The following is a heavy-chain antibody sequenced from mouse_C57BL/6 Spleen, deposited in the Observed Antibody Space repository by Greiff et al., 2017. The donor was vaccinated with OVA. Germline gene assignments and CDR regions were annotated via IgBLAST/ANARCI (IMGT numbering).Heavy chain of an antibody. J-gene: IGHJ2*01. CDR2: INPNNGGT. Sequence: VQLQQSGPELVKPGASVKMSCKASGYTFTDYNMHWVKQSHGKSLEWIGYINPNNGGTSYNQKFKGKATLTVTKSSSTAYMELRSLTSEDSAVYYCARDYGSTYYFDYWGQGTTLTVSS. CDR1: GYTFTDYN. CDR3: ARDYGSTYYFDY. V-gene: IGHV1-22*01. D-gene: IGHD1-1*01.